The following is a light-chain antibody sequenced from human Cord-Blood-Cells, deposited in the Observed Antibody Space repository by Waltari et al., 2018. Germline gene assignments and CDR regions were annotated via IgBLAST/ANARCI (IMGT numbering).Light chain of an antibody. CDR2: DVS. V-gene: IGLV2-14*01. CDR1: SSDVGGYNY. CDR3: SSYTSSSTLV. J-gene: IGLJ3*02. Sequence: QSALTQPASVSGSPGQSITISCTGTSSDVGGYNYVSWYQQHPDKAPKLMIYDVSNRPSGVSIRFSGSKSGNTASLTISGLQAEDEADYYCSSYTSSSTLVFGGGTKLTVL.